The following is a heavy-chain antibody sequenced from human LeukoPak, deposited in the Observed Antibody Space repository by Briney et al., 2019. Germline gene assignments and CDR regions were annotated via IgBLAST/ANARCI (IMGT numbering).Heavy chain of an antibody. J-gene: IGHJ1*01. Sequence: ASVKVSCTASGYTFTSYAMHWVRQAPGQRLEWMGWINAGNGNTKYSQKFQGRVTITRDTSASTAYMELSSLRSEDTAVYYCARERWPYSSGSEYFQHWGQSTLDTVSS. CDR3: ARERWPYSSGSEYFQH. V-gene: IGHV1-3*01. CDR1: GYTFTSYA. D-gene: IGHD6-19*01. CDR2: INAGNGNT.